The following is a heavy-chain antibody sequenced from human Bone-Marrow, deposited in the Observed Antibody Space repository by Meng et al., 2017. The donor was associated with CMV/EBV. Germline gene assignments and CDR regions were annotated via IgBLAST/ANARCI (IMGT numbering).Heavy chain of an antibody. J-gene: IGHJ4*02. CDR3: ASSYSGYDYSYLDY. V-gene: IGHV1-46*01. Sequence: SGYTFTSYYMRWVRQAPGQGLEWMGIINPSGGSTSYAQKFQGRVTMTRDTSTSTVYMELSSLRSEDTAVYYCASSYSGYDYSYLDYWGQGTLVTVSS. CDR1: GYTFTSYY. CDR2: INPSGGST. D-gene: IGHD5-12*01.